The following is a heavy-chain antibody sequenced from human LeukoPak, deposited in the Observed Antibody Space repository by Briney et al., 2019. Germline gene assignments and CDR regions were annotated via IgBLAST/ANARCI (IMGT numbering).Heavy chain of an antibody. Sequence: GASMKVSCKSSGFTFNDYYIHWVRQAPGQGLEWMGYIGPHSSATSSPQEFQGRVTMTRDTSMSTAYMELTRLISDDTAVYYCAIKGNGLLSKDLDYWGQGTLVTVSS. CDR2: IGPHSSAT. V-gene: IGHV1-2*02. CDR3: AIKGNGLLSKDLDY. J-gene: IGHJ4*02. D-gene: IGHD2/OR15-2a*01. CDR1: GFTFNDYY.